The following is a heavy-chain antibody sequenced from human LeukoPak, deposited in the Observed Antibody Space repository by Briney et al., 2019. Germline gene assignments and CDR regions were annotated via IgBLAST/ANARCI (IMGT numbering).Heavy chain of an antibody. CDR1: GYTFTSYA. D-gene: IGHD5-24*01. CDR2: INTNTGNP. Sequence: ASVKVSCKASGYTFTSYAMNWVRQAPGQGLEWMGWINTNTGNPTYAQGFTGRFVLSLDTSVSTAYLQISSLKAEDTAVYYCARAVAEMATIIDYYYMDVWGKGTTVTVSS. CDR3: ARAVAEMATIIDYYYMDV. V-gene: IGHV7-4-1*02. J-gene: IGHJ6*03.